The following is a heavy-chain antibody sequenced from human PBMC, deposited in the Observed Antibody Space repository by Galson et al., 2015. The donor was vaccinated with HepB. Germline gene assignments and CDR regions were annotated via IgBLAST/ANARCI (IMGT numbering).Heavy chain of an antibody. Sequence: VKVSCKVSGYTFTDYYMHWVQQAPGQGLEWMGLVDPEDGATIYAEKFQGRVTITADTSTDTAYMELSSLRSEDTAVYYCATRGRSGSYGFRYYYYYMDVWGKGTTVTVSS. J-gene: IGHJ6*03. CDR3: ATRGRSGSYGFRYYYYYMDV. CDR1: GYTFTDYY. D-gene: IGHD1-26*01. CDR2: VDPEDGAT. V-gene: IGHV1-69-2*01.